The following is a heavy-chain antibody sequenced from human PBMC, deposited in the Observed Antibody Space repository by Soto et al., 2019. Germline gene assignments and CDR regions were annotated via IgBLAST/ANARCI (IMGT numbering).Heavy chain of an antibody. CDR2: IWYDGSSK. V-gene: IGHV3-33*06. CDR1: GFTFNSYG. Sequence: QVKLVESGGGVVQHGRSLRLSCAVSGFTFNSYGMHWVRQAPGKGLEWVALIWYDGSSKFYADSVKGRFTISRDNSKNTLSLEMSSVRAEDTAMYYCAKPSYDFWSGYYHPFDGWGQGTLVTVSS. CDR3: AKPSYDFWSGYYHPFDG. D-gene: IGHD3-3*01. J-gene: IGHJ4*02.